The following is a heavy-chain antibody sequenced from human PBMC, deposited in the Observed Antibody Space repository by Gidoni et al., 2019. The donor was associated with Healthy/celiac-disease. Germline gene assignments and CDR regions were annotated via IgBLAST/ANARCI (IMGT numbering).Heavy chain of an antibody. CDR3: ARDTGDYCSSTSCSLGYGMDV. CDR2: GST. V-gene: IGHV4-59*01. J-gene: IGHJ6*02. Sequence: GSTNYNPSLKSRVTISVDTSKNQFSLKLSSVTAADTAVYYCARDTGDYCSSTSCSLGYGMDVWGQGTTVTVSS. D-gene: IGHD2-2*01.